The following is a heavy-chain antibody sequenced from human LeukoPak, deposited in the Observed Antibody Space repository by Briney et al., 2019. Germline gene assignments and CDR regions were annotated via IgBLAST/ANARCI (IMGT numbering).Heavy chain of an antibody. Sequence: GGSLRLSCAASGFTFSSYAMHWVRQAPGKGLEWVAVISYDGSNKYYADSVKGRFTISRDNSKNTLYLQMNSLRAEDTAVYYCARDKTQYYYDSSGYYYNWFDPWGQGTLVTVSS. V-gene: IGHV3-30-3*01. CDR1: GFTFSSYA. CDR3: ARDKTQYYYDSSGYYYNWFDP. J-gene: IGHJ5*02. D-gene: IGHD3-22*01. CDR2: ISYDGSNK.